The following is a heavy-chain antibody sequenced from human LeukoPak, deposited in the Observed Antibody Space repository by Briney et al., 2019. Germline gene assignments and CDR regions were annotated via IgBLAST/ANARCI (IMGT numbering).Heavy chain of an antibody. CDR1: GGSFSGYY. V-gene: IGHV4-59*01. Sequence: SETLSLTCAVYGGSFSGYYWGWIRQPPGKGLEWIGYIYYSGSTNYNPSLKSRVTISVDTSKNQFSLKLSSVTAADTAVYYCASSGHTSWVGFYYYYMDVWGKGTTVTVSS. CDR2: IYYSGST. J-gene: IGHJ6*03. D-gene: IGHD5-12*01. CDR3: ASSGHTSWVGFYYYYMDV.